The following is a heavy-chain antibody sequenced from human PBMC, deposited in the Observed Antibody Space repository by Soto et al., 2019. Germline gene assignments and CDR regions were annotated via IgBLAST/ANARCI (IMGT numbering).Heavy chain of an antibody. Sequence: QVQLQQSGPGLVKPSETLSLTCTVTGGSLSSHYWNWIRQSPGKGLEWSGDVYYSGSPNYNPSTRRRGTISVDTSKNRVSLKLRSVTAADTTMYFCATGKRALWEAIRSSACDIWGEGTVVTVSS. CDR1: GGSLSSHY. D-gene: IGHD1-26*01. CDR2: VYYSGSP. CDR3: ATGKRALWEAIRSSACDI. V-gene: IGHV4-59*11. J-gene: IGHJ3*02.